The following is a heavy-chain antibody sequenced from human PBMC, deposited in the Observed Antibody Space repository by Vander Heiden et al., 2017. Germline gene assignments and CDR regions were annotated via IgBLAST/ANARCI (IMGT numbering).Heavy chain of an antibody. CDR1: RFTFSDYY. Sequence: QMHLVESGGGLVKPGGSLRLSCEASRFTFSDYYMSWIRRAPGKGLEWLSYISSSGSTIYYAASVKGRFTISRDNAKNSLFLQMNSLRAEDTAVYYCARGGAGARGYSFGFDYWGQGSLVTVSS. CDR3: ARGGAGARGYSFGFDY. V-gene: IGHV3-11*01. D-gene: IGHD5-18*01. CDR2: ISSSGSTI. J-gene: IGHJ4*02.